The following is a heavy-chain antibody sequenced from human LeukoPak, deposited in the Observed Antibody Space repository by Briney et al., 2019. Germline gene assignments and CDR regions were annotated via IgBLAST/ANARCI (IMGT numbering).Heavy chain of an antibody. CDR2: IKSKTDGGHT. V-gene: IGHV3-15*01. CDR1: GLTFSNAW. J-gene: IGHJ4*02. CDR3: TTMVDGYCGSTSCDFDY. D-gene: IGHD2-2*01. Sequence: PGGSQRLSWAAAGLTFSNAWRSWVRQAPGKGLEWVGRIKSKTDGGHTDYDAAVNSRFTIEKDDSQNTLYLQMNSLKAEDTAVYYCTTMVDGYCGSTSCDFDYWGQRTMVADSS.